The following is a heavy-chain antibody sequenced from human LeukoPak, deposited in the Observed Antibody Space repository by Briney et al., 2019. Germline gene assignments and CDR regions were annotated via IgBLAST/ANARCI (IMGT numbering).Heavy chain of an antibody. CDR1: GYIFTNYW. CDR3: ARPSGGTLDAFDI. CDR2: IYPGDSDT. Sequence: GESLKISCRGSGYIFTNYWIGWVRQMPGKGLEWMGIIYPGDSDTRDRPSFQGQVTISADKSISTAYLQWNSLKASATAIYYCARPSGGTLDAFDIWGQGTMVTVSS. D-gene: IGHD3-16*01. V-gene: IGHV5-51*01. J-gene: IGHJ3*02.